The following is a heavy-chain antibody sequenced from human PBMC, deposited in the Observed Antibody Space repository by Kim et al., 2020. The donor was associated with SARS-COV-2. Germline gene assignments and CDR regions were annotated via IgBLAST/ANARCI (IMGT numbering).Heavy chain of an antibody. Sequence: GGSLRLSCTASGFTFSNFWMKWMRQAPGKGLDWVADINEDGSVFDSVGSVEGRFTVSRDNDKNSLFLQMNSLRAEDTAVYYCARLSRGGAYDDSWGQGTLVTVSS. CDR2: INEDGSVF. J-gene: IGHJ4*02. CDR1: GFTFSNFW. V-gene: IGHV3-7*01. CDR3: ARLSRGGAYDDS. D-gene: IGHD3-10*01.